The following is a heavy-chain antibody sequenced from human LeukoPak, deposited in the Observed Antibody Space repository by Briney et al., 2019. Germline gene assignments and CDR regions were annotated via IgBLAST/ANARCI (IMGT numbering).Heavy chain of an antibody. CDR1: GDTINSHY. J-gene: IGHJ6*03. Sequence: SETLSLTCSVSGDTINSHYWSWIRQTPGKGLEWIGHIFHSDTTALTTYNPSLKSRVSMSVDTAKTQFSLNLRSVTAADTALYFCARDWAGTFTKGWDEDYFYYMDVWGKGTTVTVSS. CDR3: ARDWAGTFTKGWDEDYFYYMDV. V-gene: IGHV4-59*11. CDR2: IFHSDTTALT. D-gene: IGHD3-10*01.